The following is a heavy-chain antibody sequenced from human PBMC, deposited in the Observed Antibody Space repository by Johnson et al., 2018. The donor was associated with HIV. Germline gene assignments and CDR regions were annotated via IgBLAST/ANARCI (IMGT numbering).Heavy chain of an antibody. V-gene: IGHV3-11*01. Sequence: QVQLVESGGGLVQPGGSLRLSCAASGFTFSDYYMSWIRQAPGKGLEWVSYISSGGSTIYYADSVKARFTISMDNAKTSLYLQMNSLIAEDTAVYYCASSSSGWTSAPDDAFDIWGQGTMVTVSS. CDR3: ASSSSGWTSAPDDAFDI. D-gene: IGHD6-25*01. CDR2: ISSGGSTI. J-gene: IGHJ3*02. CDR1: GFTFSDYY.